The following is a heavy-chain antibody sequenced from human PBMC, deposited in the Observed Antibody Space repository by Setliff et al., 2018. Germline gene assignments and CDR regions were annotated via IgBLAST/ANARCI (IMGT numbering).Heavy chain of an antibody. CDR2: TIPSFGST. D-gene: IGHD6-25*01. CDR1: GGTFRSYG. Sequence: ASVKVSCKASGGTFRSYGISWVRQAPGQGLEWMGGTIPSFGSTDYAQKFQDRVTIITDESTSTAYMELSSLRTEDTAMYYCARLGAPASHDAFDIWGQGTMVTVSS. J-gene: IGHJ3*02. V-gene: IGHV1-69*05. CDR3: ARLGAPASHDAFDI.